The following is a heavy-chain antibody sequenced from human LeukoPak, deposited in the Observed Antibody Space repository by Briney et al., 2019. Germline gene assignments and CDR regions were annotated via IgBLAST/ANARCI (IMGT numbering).Heavy chain of an antibody. D-gene: IGHD3-10*01. CDR1: GFTFSSYC. CDR3: AKVELQLFEKFPNQNYFDY. CDR2: INSDGSST. V-gene: IGHV3-74*01. J-gene: IGHJ4*02. Sequence: SGGSLRLSCAASGFTFSSYCMHWVRQAPGKGLVWVSGINSDGSSTSYADSVKGRFTISRDNAKNTLYLQINSLRAEDTAVYYCAKVELQLFEKFPNQNYFDYWGQGTLVTVSS.